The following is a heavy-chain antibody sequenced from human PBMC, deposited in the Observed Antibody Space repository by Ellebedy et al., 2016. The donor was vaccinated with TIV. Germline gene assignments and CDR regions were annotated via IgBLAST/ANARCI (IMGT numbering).Heavy chain of an antibody. Sequence: GESLKISCAASGFTFSSYSMNWVRQAPGKGLEWVAVIWYDGSNKYYADSVKGRFTISRDNSKNTLYLQMNSLRAEDTAVYYCARDRRYSSSSGAFDYWGQGTLVTVSS. CDR3: ARDRRYSSSSGAFDY. V-gene: IGHV3-33*08. CDR2: IWYDGSNK. J-gene: IGHJ4*02. D-gene: IGHD6-6*01. CDR1: GFTFSSYS.